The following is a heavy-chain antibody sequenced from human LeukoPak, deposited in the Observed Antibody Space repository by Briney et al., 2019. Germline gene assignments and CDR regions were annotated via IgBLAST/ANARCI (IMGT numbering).Heavy chain of an antibody. CDR3: ARADPFGDYDFWSGYSVYGMDV. D-gene: IGHD3-3*01. CDR1: GFTVSSNY. Sequence: GGSLRLSCAASGFTVSSNYMSWVRQDPGKGLEGVSVIYSGGSTYYADSVKGRFTISRDNSKNTLYLQMNSLRAEDTAVYYCARADPFGDYDFWSGYSVYGMDVWGQGTTVTVSS. CDR2: IYSGGST. V-gene: IGHV3-66*01. J-gene: IGHJ6*02.